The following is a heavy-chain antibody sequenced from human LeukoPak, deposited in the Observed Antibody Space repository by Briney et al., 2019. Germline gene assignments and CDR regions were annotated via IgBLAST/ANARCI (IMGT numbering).Heavy chain of an antibody. Sequence: SETLSLTCTVSGGSISSGSYCWSWIRQPAGKGLEWIGHIYSSGSTNYNPSLKSRVTISVDTSKNQFSLKLNSVTAADTAVYYCATVASGWYPDYWGQGALVTVAS. V-gene: IGHV4-61*10. CDR3: ATVASGWYPDY. J-gene: IGHJ4*02. CDR2: IYSSGST. CDR1: GGSISSGSYC. D-gene: IGHD6-19*01.